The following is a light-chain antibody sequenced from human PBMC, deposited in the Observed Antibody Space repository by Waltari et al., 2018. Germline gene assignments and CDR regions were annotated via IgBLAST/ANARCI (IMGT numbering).Light chain of an antibody. CDR3: QQYDNNRT. V-gene: IGKV1-5*03. CDR1: QSVRNW. J-gene: IGKJ1*01. Sequence: DIQMTQSPSTLSASVGDRVTIPCRANQSVRNWLAWYQQKPGKAPRLLIYQASTLENGVPSRFSGSGSGTEFTLTISGLQPDDFATYYCQQYDNNRTFGQGTKVEIK. CDR2: QAS.